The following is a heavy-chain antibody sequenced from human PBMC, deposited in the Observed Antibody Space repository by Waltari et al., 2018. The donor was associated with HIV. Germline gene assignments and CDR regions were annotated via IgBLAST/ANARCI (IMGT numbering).Heavy chain of an antibody. J-gene: IGHJ3*02. V-gene: IGHV1-46*01. CDR2: INPTTGTT. CDR3: ARDGPHIVVVTVRTTDGFDI. Sequence: QVQLVQSGAEVREPGASVRLSCRASGYTFTSYYINWVRQAPGKGLEWMEIINPTTGTTNDGQNFQGRVTMTRDTSTSTVYMELRSLTSEDTAVYYCARDGPHIVVVTVRTTDGFDIWGQGTMVIVSS. D-gene: IGHD2-21*02. CDR1: GYTFTSYY.